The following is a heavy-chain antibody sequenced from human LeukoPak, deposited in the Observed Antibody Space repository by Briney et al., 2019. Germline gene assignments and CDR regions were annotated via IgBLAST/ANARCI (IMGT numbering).Heavy chain of an antibody. Sequence: SETLSLTCTVSGGSISSYYWSWIRQPPGKGLEWLGYIYYSGSTNYNPSLKSRVTISVDTSKNRFSLKLSSVTAADTAVYYCARVGVDCSSTSCYGFDYWGQGTLVTVSS. J-gene: IGHJ4*02. D-gene: IGHD2-2*01. CDR2: IYYSGST. V-gene: IGHV4-59*01. CDR1: GGSISSYY. CDR3: ARVGVDCSSTSCYGFDY.